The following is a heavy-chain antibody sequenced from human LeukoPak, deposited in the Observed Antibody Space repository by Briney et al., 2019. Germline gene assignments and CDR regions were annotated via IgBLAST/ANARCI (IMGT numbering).Heavy chain of an antibody. V-gene: IGHV4-39*07. Sequence: SETLSLTCTVSGGSISSSSYYWGWIRQPPGKGLEWIGSIYHSGSTYYNPSLKSRVTISVDRSKNQFSLKLSSVTAADTAVYYCARRGGYYGSGMGFFADYWGQGTLVTVSS. CDR3: ARRGGYYGSGMGFFADY. CDR2: IYHSGST. D-gene: IGHD3-10*01. CDR1: GGSISSSSYY. J-gene: IGHJ4*02.